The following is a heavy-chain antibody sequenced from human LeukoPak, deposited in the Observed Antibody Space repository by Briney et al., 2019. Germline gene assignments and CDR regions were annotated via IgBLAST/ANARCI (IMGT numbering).Heavy chain of an antibody. D-gene: IGHD5-24*01. CDR3: PSSRDGYNFDS. CDR2: IIPIFGTA. J-gene: IGHJ4*02. Sequence: GASVKVSCKASGGTFSSYAISWGRQAPGQGHGWMGGIIPIFGTANYAQKFQGRVTITTDESTSTAYIELTSLTSEDPAGYYLPSSRDGYNFDSWGQGNPVTVSS. CDR1: GGTFSSYA. V-gene: IGHV1-69*05.